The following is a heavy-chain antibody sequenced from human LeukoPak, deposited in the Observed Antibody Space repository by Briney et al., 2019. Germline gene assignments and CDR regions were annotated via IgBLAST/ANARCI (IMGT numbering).Heavy chain of an antibody. Sequence: GGSLRLSCAASGFTFSSYWMHWVRQAPGKGLVWVSRIDTDGTTTTYADSVKGRFTISRDNAKSTLYLEMNSLRAEDTAVYYCARVSYSGGVYWGQGTLVTVSS. CDR1: GFTFSSYW. J-gene: IGHJ4*02. V-gene: IGHV3-74*01. CDR3: ARVSYSGGVY. D-gene: IGHD6-25*01. CDR2: IDTDGTTT.